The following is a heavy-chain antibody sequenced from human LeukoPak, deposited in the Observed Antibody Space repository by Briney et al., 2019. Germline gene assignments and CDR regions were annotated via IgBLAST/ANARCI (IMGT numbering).Heavy chain of an antibody. D-gene: IGHD3-16*01. V-gene: IGHV1-2*02. CDR3: ARLMITVDY. J-gene: IGHJ4*02. Sequence: GASVKVSCKPSGYTFTGYYMHWVRQAPGQGLNCMGWINPNSGGTNYAQKFQGRVTMTRDTSISPAYMELSRLRSADTAVYYCARLMITVDYWGQGTLVTVSS. CDR1: GYTFTGYY. CDR2: INPNSGGT.